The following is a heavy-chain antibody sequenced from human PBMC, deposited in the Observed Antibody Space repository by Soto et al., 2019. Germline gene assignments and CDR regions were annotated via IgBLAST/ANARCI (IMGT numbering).Heavy chain of an antibody. CDR1: GFTFSSYA. D-gene: IGHD6-19*01. J-gene: IGHJ4*02. V-gene: IGHV3-30-3*01. Sequence: QVQLVESGGGVVQPGRSLRLSCAASGFTFSSYAMHWVRQAPGKGLEWVAVISYDGSNKYYADSVKGRFTISRDNSKNTLYLQMNSLRAEDTAVYYCARGTHHSSGWYRASEFDYWGQGTLVTVSS. CDR3: ARGTHHSSGWYRASEFDY. CDR2: ISYDGSNK.